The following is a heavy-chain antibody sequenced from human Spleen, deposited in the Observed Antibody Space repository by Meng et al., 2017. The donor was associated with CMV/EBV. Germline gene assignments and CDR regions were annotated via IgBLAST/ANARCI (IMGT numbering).Heavy chain of an antibody. V-gene: IGHV1-8*01. Sequence: ASVKVSCKASGYTFTTYDINWVRQATGQGLEWMGWMNPNRGNTDYTQKFQGRVTMTRNTSISTVHMELSSLRSEDTAVYYCASPEVSSWYRRYYYYGMDVWGQGTTVTVSS. CDR3: ASPEVSSWYRRYYYYGMDV. D-gene: IGHD6-13*01. CDR2: MNPNRGNT. CDR1: GYTFTTYD. J-gene: IGHJ6*02.